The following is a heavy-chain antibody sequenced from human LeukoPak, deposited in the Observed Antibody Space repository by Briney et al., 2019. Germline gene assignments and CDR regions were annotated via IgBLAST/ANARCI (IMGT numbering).Heavy chain of an antibody. V-gene: IGHV3-48*01. J-gene: IGHJ4*02. Sequence: GGSLRLSCAASGFTFSSYSMNWVRQAPGKGLEWVSHISSVSSTIYYADSVKGRFTTSRDNAKNSLYLQMNSLRAEDTAVYYCAKFAAARSFDSWGQGTLVTVSS. CDR1: GFTFSSYS. CDR2: ISSVSSTI. CDR3: AKFAAARSFDS. D-gene: IGHD6-13*01.